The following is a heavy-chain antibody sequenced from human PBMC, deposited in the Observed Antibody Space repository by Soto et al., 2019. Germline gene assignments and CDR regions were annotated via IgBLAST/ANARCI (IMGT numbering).Heavy chain of an antibody. D-gene: IGHD4-17*01. Sequence: PSXTLSLTCTVSGGSISSYYWNWIRQPPGKGLEWIAYVHYSGRANYNPSLKSRVTISLDTSKNQFSLKLSAVTAADTAVYYCARGDYGDIDYWGQGTLVTVSS. V-gene: IGHV4-59*01. CDR1: GGSISSYY. J-gene: IGHJ4*02. CDR3: ARGDYGDIDY. CDR2: VHYSGRA.